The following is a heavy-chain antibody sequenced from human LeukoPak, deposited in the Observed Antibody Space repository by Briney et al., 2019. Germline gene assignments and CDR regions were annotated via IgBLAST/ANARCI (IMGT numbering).Heavy chain of an antibody. Sequence: SETLSLTCTVSGGSISNYYWSWIRQPPGKGLEWIGYIDYSGSTNYNPSLKSRVTISVDTSKNQFSLKLSSVTAADTAVYYCARSLYYYGSDSFDIWGQGTMVSVSS. D-gene: IGHD3-10*01. CDR3: ARSLYYYGSDSFDI. V-gene: IGHV4-59*01. J-gene: IGHJ3*02. CDR1: GGSISNYY. CDR2: IDYSGST.